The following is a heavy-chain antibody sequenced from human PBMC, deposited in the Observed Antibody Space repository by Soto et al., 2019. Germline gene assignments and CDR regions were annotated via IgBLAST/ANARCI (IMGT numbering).Heavy chain of an antibody. CDR2: IWYDGSNK. CDR3: ARDLHDIVVVPAAMPTFDY. CDR1: GFTFSSYG. V-gene: IGHV3-33*01. Sequence: GGSLRLSCAASGFTFSSYGMHWVRQAPGKGLEWVAVIWYDGSNKYYADSVKGRFTISRDNSKNTLYLQMNSLRAEDTAVYYCARDLHDIVVVPAAMPTFDYWGQGTLVTVSS. J-gene: IGHJ4*02. D-gene: IGHD2-2*01.